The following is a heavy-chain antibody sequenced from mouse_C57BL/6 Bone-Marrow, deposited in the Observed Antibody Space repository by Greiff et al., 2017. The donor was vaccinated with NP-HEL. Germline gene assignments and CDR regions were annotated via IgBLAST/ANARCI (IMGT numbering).Heavy chain of an antibody. Sequence: VKLVESGAELVKPGASVKMSCKASGYTFTTYPIEWMKQNHGKSLEWIGNFHPYNDDTKYNEKFKGKATLTVEKSSSTVYLELSRLTSYDSAVYYCARTHYYGSSHYAMDYWGQGTSVTVSS. V-gene: IGHV1-47*01. D-gene: IGHD1-1*01. CDR1: GYTFTTYP. CDR2: FHPYNDDT. J-gene: IGHJ4*01. CDR3: ARTHYYGSSHYAMDY.